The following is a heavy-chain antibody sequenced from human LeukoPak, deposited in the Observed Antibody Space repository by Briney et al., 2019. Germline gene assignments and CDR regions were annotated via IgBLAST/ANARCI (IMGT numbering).Heavy chain of an antibody. CDR1: GGSFSGYY. Sequence: PSETLSLTCAVYGGSFSGYYWTWIRQPPGKGLEWIGEINHSGNTNYNPSLKSRVTISVDTSKNQFSLKLSSVIAADTAVYYCARRARFGDGWVFDYWGQEALVTVSS. J-gene: IGHJ4*02. D-gene: IGHD5-24*01. CDR2: INHSGNT. V-gene: IGHV4-34*01. CDR3: ARRARFGDGWVFDY.